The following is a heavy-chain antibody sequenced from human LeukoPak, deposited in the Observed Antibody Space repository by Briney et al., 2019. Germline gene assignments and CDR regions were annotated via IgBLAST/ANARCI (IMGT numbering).Heavy chain of an antibody. D-gene: IGHD5-12*01. Sequence: ASVKVSCKASGYTFTAYYMHWVRQAPGQGVEWMEWINPNSGGTGYAQRFQGRVSMTRDTSISTAYMELSSLRSDDTAVYYCARGVVGCGSGYFDYWGQGTLVTVSS. CDR3: ARGVVGCGSGYFDY. J-gene: IGHJ4*02. CDR1: GYTFTAYY. CDR2: INPNSGGT. V-gene: IGHV1-2*02.